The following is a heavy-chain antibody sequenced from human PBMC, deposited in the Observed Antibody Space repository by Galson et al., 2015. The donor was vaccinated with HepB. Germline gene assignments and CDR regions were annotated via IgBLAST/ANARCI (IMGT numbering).Heavy chain of an antibody. V-gene: IGHV3-33*08. Sequence: SLRLSCAASGFTFSSYNMHWVRQAPGKGLEWVAIVWYDATYKYYVASLKGRFTISRDNSKDSVYLQLDSLRAEDTAVYYCARRISLVRGTITESDYYYGMDVWGQGTTVTVAS. CDR3: ARRISLVRGTITESDYYYGMDV. J-gene: IGHJ6*02. CDR2: VWYDATYK. CDR1: GFTFSSYN. D-gene: IGHD3-10*01.